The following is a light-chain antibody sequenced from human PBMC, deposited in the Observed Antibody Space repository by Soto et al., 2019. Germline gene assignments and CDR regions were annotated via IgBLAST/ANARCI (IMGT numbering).Light chain of an antibody. J-gene: IGKJ1*01. CDR3: LQDYTYPWT. CDR1: QGIRYD. Sequence: AIQMTQSPSSLSASVGGRVTITCRASQGIRYDLGWYQQKPGKAPKLLIYGASSLQSGVPSRFSGSGSGSDFTLTIRSLQPEDFATYYCLQDYTYPWTFGQGTKVERK. CDR2: GAS. V-gene: IGKV1-6*01.